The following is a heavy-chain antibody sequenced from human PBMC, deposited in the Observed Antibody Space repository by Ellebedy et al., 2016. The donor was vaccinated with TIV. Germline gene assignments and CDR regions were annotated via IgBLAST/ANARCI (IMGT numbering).Heavy chain of an antibody. CDR2: IYTGDST. V-gene: IGHV3-53*01. CDR1: GFSVSSNY. D-gene: IGHD3-3*01. J-gene: IGHJ3*02. Sequence: PGGSLRLSCAASGFSVSSNYVRWVRQAPGKGLEWVSYIYTGDSTYHADSVKGRFTISRDNSKNTVSLQMNSLRVEDTAVHYCARVRSSAFEIWGQGTMVTVSS. CDR3: ARVRSSAFEI.